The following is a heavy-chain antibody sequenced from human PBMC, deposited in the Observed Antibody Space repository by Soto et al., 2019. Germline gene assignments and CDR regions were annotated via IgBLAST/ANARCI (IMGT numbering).Heavy chain of an antibody. Sequence: ASVKVSCKASGYTFTSYGISWVRQAPGQGLEWMGWISAYNGNTNYAQKLQGRVTMTTDTSTSTAYMEQRSLRSDDTAVYYCACVVNWFGESYFDYRGQRNAVTVSS. J-gene: IGHJ4*01. CDR3: ACVVNWFGESYFDY. V-gene: IGHV1-18*01. CDR1: GYTFTSYG. CDR2: ISAYNGNT. D-gene: IGHD3-10*01.